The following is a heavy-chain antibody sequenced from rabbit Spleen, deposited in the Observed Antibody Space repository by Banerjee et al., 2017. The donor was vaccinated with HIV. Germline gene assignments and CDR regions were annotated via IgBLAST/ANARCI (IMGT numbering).Heavy chain of an antibody. J-gene: IGHJ4*01. V-gene: IGHV1S47*01. D-gene: IGHD2-1*01. Sequence: EQLVESGGGLVQPGGSLKLSCKASGFDFSRYGVSWVRQAPGKGLEWIGYIDPVFGITYFASWVNGRFTISRHNAQNTVDLQMNSLTAADTATYFCARDRADIGGDYGPYYFDLWGPGTLVTVS. CDR1: GFDFSRYG. CDR2: IDPVFGIT. CDR3: ARDRADIGGDYGPYYFDL.